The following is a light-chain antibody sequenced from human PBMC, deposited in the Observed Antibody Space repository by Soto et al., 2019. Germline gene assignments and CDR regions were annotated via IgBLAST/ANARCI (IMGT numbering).Light chain of an antibody. V-gene: IGLV2-23*01. CDR1: SSDVGSYNL. CDR3: CSSAGSSLYV. CDR2: EGT. Sequence: QSVLTQPASVSGSPGQSIAISCTGTSSDVGSYNLVSWYQQHPGKAPKLMIYEGTKRPSGVSNRFSGFKSGNTASLTISGLQAEDEADYYCCSSAGSSLYVFGSGTKVTVL. J-gene: IGLJ1*01.